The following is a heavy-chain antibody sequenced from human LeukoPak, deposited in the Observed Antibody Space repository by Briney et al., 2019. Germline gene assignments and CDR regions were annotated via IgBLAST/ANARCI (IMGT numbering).Heavy chain of an antibody. Sequence: ASVKVSCKASGYTFTSYGISWVRQAPGQGLEWMGWISAYNGYTNYAQKLQGRVTITTDTSTSTAYMELRSLRSDDTAVYYCAREVGNSGYYYMDVWGKGTTVTVSS. CDR1: GYTFTSYG. CDR3: AREVGNSGYYYMDV. CDR2: ISAYNGYT. V-gene: IGHV1-18*01. J-gene: IGHJ6*03. D-gene: IGHD4-23*01.